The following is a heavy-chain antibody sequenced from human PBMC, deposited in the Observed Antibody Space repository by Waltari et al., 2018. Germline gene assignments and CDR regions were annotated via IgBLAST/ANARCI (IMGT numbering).Heavy chain of an antibody. J-gene: IGHJ3*02. CDR2: IILIYGTA. CDR1: GGTFSSYA. V-gene: IGHV1-69*05. Sequence: QVQLVQSGAEVKKPGSSVKVSCKASGGTFSSYAISWVRQAPGQGLEWMGGIILIYGTANYAQKFQGRVTITTDESTSTAYMELSSLRSEDTAVYYCARGEGAFGGVIASIFGAFDIWGQGTMVTVSS. CDR3: ARGEGAFGGVIASIFGAFDI. D-gene: IGHD3-16*02.